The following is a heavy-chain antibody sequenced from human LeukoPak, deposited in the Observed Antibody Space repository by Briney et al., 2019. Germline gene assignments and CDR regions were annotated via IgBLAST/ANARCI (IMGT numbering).Heavy chain of an antibody. V-gene: IGHV1-46*01. D-gene: IGHD1-26*01. CDR2: INPSGGST. J-gene: IGHJ4*02. Sequence: GASVTVSCKASGYTFINYYMHWVRQAPGQGLEGMGIINPSGGSTMYAKKFQGRVTMTRDTSTSTVYMDLSSLRSEDTAVYYCARSYSGTYYAESGVDYWGQGTLVTVSS. CDR1: GYTFINYY. CDR3: ARSYSGTYYAESGVDY.